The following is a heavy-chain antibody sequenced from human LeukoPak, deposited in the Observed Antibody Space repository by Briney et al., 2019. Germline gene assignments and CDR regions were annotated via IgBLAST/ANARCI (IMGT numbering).Heavy chain of an antibody. CDR1: GYTFTSYG. CDR3: ARVPRCFTMIVVVRDAFDI. CDR2: ISAYNGNT. D-gene: IGHD3-22*01. J-gene: IGHJ3*02. Sequence: ASVKVSCKASGYTFTSYGISWVRQAPGQGLEWMGWISAYNGNTNYAQKLQGRVTMTTDTSTSKAYMELRILSPDDTAVYYCARVPRCFTMIVVVRDAFDICGERTMGTVSS. V-gene: IGHV1-18*01.